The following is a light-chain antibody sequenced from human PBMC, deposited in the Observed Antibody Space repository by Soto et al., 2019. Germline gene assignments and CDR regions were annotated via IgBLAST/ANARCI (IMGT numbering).Light chain of an antibody. V-gene: IGKV3-15*01. CDR3: QQYNNWPPVT. CDR1: QSVYNT. Sequence: EIVMPQSPATLSVSPGERATLSCRASQSVYNTLACYQKKPGQAPRLLIYGASTRATGIPARFSGSGSGTEFTLTISSLQSEDFAVYYCQQYNNWPPVTFGPGTKVDIK. CDR2: GAS. J-gene: IGKJ3*01.